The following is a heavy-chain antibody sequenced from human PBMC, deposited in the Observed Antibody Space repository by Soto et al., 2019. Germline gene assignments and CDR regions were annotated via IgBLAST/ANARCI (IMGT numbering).Heavy chain of an antibody. CDR2: IVVGSGNT. D-gene: IGHD1-26*01. Sequence: SVKVSCKASGFTFTSSAVQWVRQARGQRLEWIGWIVVGSGNTNYAQKFQERVTITRDMSTSTAYMELSSLRSEDTAVYYCAAVGVGAPDAFDIWGQGTMVTVSS. V-gene: IGHV1-58*01. CDR3: AAVGVGAPDAFDI. J-gene: IGHJ3*02. CDR1: GFTFTSSA.